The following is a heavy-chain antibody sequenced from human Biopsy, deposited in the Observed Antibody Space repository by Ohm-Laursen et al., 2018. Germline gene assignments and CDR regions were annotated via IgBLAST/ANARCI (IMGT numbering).Heavy chain of an antibody. V-gene: IGHV4-59*08. J-gene: IGHJ2*01. CDR2: IHYTGHI. CDR3: ARNRVDVVKVTTIGWNFDL. D-gene: IGHD5-12*01. Sequence: SETLSLTCTVSGDTISTYYWNWIRQTPGKGLEWIGYIHYTGHIRINPSLNSRATISVDRSKDQFPLKLSSLTAADTAIYYCARNRVDVVKVTTIGWNFDLWGRGTLVTVS. CDR1: GDTISTYY.